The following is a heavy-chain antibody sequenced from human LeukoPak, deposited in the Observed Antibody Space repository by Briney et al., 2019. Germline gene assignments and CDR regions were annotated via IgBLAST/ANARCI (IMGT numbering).Heavy chain of an antibody. D-gene: IGHD6-13*01. CDR1: GFTFSSYS. V-gene: IGHV3-21*01. CDR3: ARGPHSSSWSNWFDP. CDR2: ISSSSSYI. J-gene: IGHJ5*02. Sequence: PAGSLRLSCAVSGFTFSSYSNNWVRKAPRPGLDLVSSISSSSSYIYYADSVKGRFTISRDNAKLSLYLQMNSLRAEDTAVYYCARGPHSSSWSNWFDPWGQGTLVTVSS.